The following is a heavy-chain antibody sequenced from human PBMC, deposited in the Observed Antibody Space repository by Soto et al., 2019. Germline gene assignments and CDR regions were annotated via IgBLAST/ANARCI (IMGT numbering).Heavy chain of an antibody. CDR1: GGSLSGYS. CDR2: INQRATT. J-gene: IGHJ4*02. CDR3: ARRFLNWPNHYYFDY. D-gene: IGHD3-3*01. Sequence: PSQTLSLTCDVSGGSLSGYSWHWIRQSPGKGLEWIGEINQRATTVYNPSLKRRLTISADTYKNQFSLKLKSVTSADTALYYCARRFLNWPNHYYFDYWGQGIMVTVSS. V-gene: IGHV4-34*01.